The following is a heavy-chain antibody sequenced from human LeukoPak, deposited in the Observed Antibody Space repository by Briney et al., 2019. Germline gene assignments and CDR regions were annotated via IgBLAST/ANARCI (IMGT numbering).Heavy chain of an antibody. CDR2: ISSSSSYI. J-gene: IGHJ4*02. CDR3: ARDYYDSSGYYFSTPYYFDY. Sequence: GGSLRLSCAASGFTFSSYSMNWVRQAPGKGLEWVSSISSSSSYIYYADSVKGRFTISRDNAKNSLYLQMNSVRAEDTAVYYCARDYYDSSGYYFSTPYYFDYWGQGTPVTVSS. D-gene: IGHD3-22*01. V-gene: IGHV3-21*01. CDR1: GFTFSSYS.